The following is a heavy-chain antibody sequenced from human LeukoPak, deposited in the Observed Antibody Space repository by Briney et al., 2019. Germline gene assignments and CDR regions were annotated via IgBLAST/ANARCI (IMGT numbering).Heavy chain of an antibody. CDR2: IYYSGST. CDR3: ARQQYGETGDFDY. CDR1: GGSISSSSYY. D-gene: IGHD7-27*01. Sequence: SETLSLTCTVSGGSISSSSYYWGWIRQPPGKGLEWIGSIYYSGSTYYNPSLKSRVTISVDTSKTQFSLKLSSVTAADTAVYYCARQQYGETGDFDYWGQGTLVTVSS. J-gene: IGHJ4*02. V-gene: IGHV4-39*01.